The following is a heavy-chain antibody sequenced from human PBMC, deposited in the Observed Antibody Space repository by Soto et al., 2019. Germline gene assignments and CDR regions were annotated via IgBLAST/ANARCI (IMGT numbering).Heavy chain of an antibody. V-gene: IGHV3-21*01. J-gene: IGHJ4*02. CDR2: ISYSSSYI. CDR1: GFTFSSCD. Sequence: GGSLRLSCAASGFTFSSCDMNWVRQAPGKGLEWVSSISYSSSYIYYADSVKGRFNISRDNAKNSLYLQMNSLRAEDTAVYYCARVGGTVGAYFDYWGQGTLVTVSS. D-gene: IGHD1-26*01. CDR3: ARVGGTVGAYFDY.